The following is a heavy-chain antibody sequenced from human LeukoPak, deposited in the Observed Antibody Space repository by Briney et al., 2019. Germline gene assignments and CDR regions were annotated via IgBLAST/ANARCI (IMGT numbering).Heavy chain of an antibody. D-gene: IGHD2-2*01. CDR1: GVSISSGGHY. Sequence: SETLSLTCTVSGVSISSGGHYWSWIRQHPGKGLEWIGYIYYSGSTFYNPSLKSRLTISVDTSKNQFSLKLSSATAADTAVYYCARPSPRYQYGMDVWGQGTTVTVSS. CDR2: IYYSGST. CDR3: ARPSPRYQYGMDV. J-gene: IGHJ6*02. V-gene: IGHV4-31*03.